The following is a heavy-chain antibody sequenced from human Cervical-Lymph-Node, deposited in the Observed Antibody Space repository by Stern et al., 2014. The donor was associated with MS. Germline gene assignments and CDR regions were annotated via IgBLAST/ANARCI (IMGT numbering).Heavy chain of an antibody. V-gene: IGHV5-51*03. CDR2: IFPRDSNT. D-gene: IGHD5-12*01. CDR3: ARSPATPSGYDRFDY. Sequence: VQLEESGAEVKKPGESLKISCEASGYLFDDYWIGWVRQMSGRGLELVAIIFPRDSNTRYSPSVQGQVTISSDQSISTHSLHCSSLRAADTAMYYCARSPATPSGYDRFDYWGQGALVTVSS. CDR1: GYLFDDYW. J-gene: IGHJ4*02.